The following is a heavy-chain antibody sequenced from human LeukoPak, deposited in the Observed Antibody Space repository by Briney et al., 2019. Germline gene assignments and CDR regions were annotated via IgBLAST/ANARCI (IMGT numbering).Heavy chain of an antibody. Sequence: KPGGSLRLSCAASGFTFSSYSMNWVHQAPGKGLEWVSSISSSSSYIYYAGSVKGRFTISRDNAKNSLYLQMNSLRAEDTAVYYCARGTNWGFDYWGQGTLVTVSS. D-gene: IGHD7-27*01. J-gene: IGHJ4*02. CDR2: ISSSSSYI. V-gene: IGHV3-21*01. CDR3: ARGTNWGFDY. CDR1: GFTFSSYS.